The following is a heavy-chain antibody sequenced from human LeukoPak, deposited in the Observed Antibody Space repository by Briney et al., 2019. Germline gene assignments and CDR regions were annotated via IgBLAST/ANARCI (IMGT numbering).Heavy chain of an antibody. Sequence: ASVKVSCKASGGSFSTFAISWLRQAPGQGPEWMGGIIPIHRTTNYAQKFQGRITITTDESTSTAYMELSSLRSDDTAVYYCARERGYSYGYSYYYYMDVWGKGTTVTVSS. J-gene: IGHJ6*03. D-gene: IGHD5-18*01. V-gene: IGHV1-69*05. CDR3: ARERGYSYGYSYYYYMDV. CDR2: IIPIHRTT. CDR1: GGSFSTFA.